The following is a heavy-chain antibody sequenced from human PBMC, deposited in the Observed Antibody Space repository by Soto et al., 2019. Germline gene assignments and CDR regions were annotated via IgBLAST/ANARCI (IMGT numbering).Heavy chain of an antibody. J-gene: IGHJ4*02. V-gene: IGHV3-13*04. D-gene: IGHD3-22*01. CDR3: ARAIEPTLFDY. CDR2: IGTAGDT. Sequence: GGSLRLSCSASGSTFSSYDMHWVRQGPGKGLEWVSAIGTAGDTNYAGSVKGRFTISRENAKNSLYLQMNSLRAGDTAIYFCARAIEPTLFDYWGQGTLVTVS. CDR1: GSTFSSYD.